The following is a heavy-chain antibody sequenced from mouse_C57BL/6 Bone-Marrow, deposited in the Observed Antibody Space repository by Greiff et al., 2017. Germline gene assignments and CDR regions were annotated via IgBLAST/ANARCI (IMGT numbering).Heavy chain of an antibody. D-gene: IGHD2-3*01. V-gene: IGHV1-7*01. Sequence: QVQLQQSGAELAKPGASVKLSCKASGYTFTSYWMHWVKQRPGQGLEWIGYINPSSGYTKYNQKFKDKATLTADKSSSTAYMQLSSLRYEDSAVYYCARGGWLLRSAMDYWGQGTSVTVSS. CDR3: ARGGWLLRSAMDY. CDR2: INPSSGYT. CDR1: GYTFTSYW. J-gene: IGHJ4*01.